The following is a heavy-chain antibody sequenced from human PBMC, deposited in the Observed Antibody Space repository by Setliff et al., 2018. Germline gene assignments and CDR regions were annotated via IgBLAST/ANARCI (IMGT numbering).Heavy chain of an antibody. D-gene: IGHD3-22*01. CDR1: GGSISSGSYY. Sequence: SETLSLTCTVSGGSISSGSYYWSWIRHPAGKGLEWIGRIYTSGSPNYNPSLKSRVTMSVDTSKNQFSLKLTSVTAADTAVYYCRVWVDMIEVDSWAQGTLVTVSS. CDR2: IYTSGSP. J-gene: IGHJ4*02. V-gene: IGHV4-61*02. CDR3: RVWVDMIEVDS.